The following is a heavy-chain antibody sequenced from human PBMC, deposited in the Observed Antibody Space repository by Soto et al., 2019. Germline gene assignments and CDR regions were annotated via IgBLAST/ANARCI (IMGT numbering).Heavy chain of an antibody. Sequence: QAQLVQSGAEMKKPGASVKVSCKATGYTFSAYTMNWVRQAPGQSLEWMGWINAGSGNTKYSQNFQGRGSITRETSASTVYMELTGLTSEDTAVYYCARDTETLGPRANDALDIWGQGTMVTVSS. J-gene: IGHJ3*02. CDR2: INAGSGNT. D-gene: IGHD3-3*02. V-gene: IGHV1-3*01. CDR1: GYTFSAYT. CDR3: ARDTETLGPRANDALDI.